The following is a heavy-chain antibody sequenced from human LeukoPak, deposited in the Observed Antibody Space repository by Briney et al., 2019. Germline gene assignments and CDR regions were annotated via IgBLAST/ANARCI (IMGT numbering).Heavy chain of an antibody. D-gene: IGHD3-22*01. CDR2: IYYSGST. V-gene: IGHV4-39*07. CDR3: TRGSIAYYYMDV. J-gene: IGHJ6*03. Sequence: SETLSLTCTVSGGSISSSSYYWGWIRQPPGKGLEWIGSIYYSGSTYSNPSLQSRVTISVDTSKNQFSLKLSSVTAADTAVYYCTRGSIAYYYMDVWGKGTTVTISS. CDR1: GGSISSSSYY.